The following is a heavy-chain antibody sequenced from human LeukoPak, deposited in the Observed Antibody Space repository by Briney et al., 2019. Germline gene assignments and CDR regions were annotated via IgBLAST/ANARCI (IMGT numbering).Heavy chain of an antibody. D-gene: IGHD4-17*01. CDR2: IIPIFGTA. V-gene: IGHV1-69*05. CDR3: ARDSGNYGDYVLGDY. CDR1: GGTFSSYA. Sequence: SVKVSCKASGGTFSSYAISWVRQAPGRGLEWMGGIIPIFGTANYAQKFQGRVTITTDESTSTAYMELSSLRSEDTAVYYCARDSGNYGDYVLGDYWGQGTLVTVSS. J-gene: IGHJ4*02.